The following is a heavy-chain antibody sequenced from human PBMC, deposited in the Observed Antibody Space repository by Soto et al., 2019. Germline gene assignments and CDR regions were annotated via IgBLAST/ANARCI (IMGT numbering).Heavy chain of an antibody. D-gene: IGHD2-2*02. CDR2: INPNSGGT. V-gene: IGHV1-2*04. CDR1: GYTFTGYY. Sequence: VQLVQSGAEVKKTGASVKVSCTASGYTFTGYYMHWVRQAPGQGLEWLGWINPNSGGTDYAQKFQCWDTMSRDNPISTAYMQRRRLSYDDTAVYDCAIVGVPAAIVFGFGTWFDPWGQGTLVTVSS. CDR3: AIVGVPAAIVFGFGTWFDP. J-gene: IGHJ5*02.